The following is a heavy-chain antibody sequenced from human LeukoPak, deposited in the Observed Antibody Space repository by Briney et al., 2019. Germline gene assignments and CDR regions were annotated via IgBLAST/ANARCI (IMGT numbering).Heavy chain of an antibody. Sequence: GVSLRLSCAASGFTFSSYGMSWVRQAPGKGLEWVSAISGSGGSTYYADSVKGRFTISRDNSKNTLYLQMNSLRAEDTAVYYCAKDHRTTVTTLSFDYWGQGTLVTVSS. CDR3: AKDHRTTVTTLSFDY. CDR1: GFTFSSYG. D-gene: IGHD4-17*01. CDR2: ISGSGGST. V-gene: IGHV3-23*01. J-gene: IGHJ4*02.